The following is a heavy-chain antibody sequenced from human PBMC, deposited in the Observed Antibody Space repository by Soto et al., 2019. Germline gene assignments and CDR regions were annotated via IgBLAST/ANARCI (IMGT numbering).Heavy chain of an antibody. D-gene: IGHD3-10*01. CDR1: GFTVSSNY. V-gene: IGHV3-66*01. Sequence: GGSLRLSCAASGFTVSSNYMSWVRQAPGKGLEWVSVIYSGGSTYYADSVKGRFTISRDNSKNTLYLQMNSLRAEDTAVYYCAREHYGSGSYYNSFDYWGQGTLVTVSS. CDR3: AREHYGSGSYYNSFDY. J-gene: IGHJ4*02. CDR2: IYSGGST.